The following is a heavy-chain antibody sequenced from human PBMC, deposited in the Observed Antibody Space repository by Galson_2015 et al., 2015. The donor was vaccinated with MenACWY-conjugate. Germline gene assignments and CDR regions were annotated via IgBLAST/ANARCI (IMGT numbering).Heavy chain of an antibody. D-gene: IGHD1-26*01. CDR3: ARHPPGGRGMDV. V-gene: IGHV5-51*01. CDR1: GYSFTPYW. Sequence: QSGAEVKKPGESLTISCTGSGYSFTPYWIGWVRQLPGKGLEWMGLISPGDSNTRYSPAFQGQVTISADKSISTAYLQWNSLQASDTAMYYCARHPPGGRGMDVWGQGTTVTVSS. J-gene: IGHJ6*02. CDR2: ISPGDSNT.